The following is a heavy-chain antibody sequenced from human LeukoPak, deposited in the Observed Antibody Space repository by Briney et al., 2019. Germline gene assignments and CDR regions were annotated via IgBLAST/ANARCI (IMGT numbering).Heavy chain of an antibody. CDR2: IYDSGST. D-gene: IGHD3-22*01. V-gene: IGHV4-39*07. CDR1: GGSIRSSYYY. J-gene: IGHJ3*02. Sequence: SETLSLTCTVSGGSIRSSYYYWGWIRQPPGKGLEWIGSIYDSGSTNYNPSLKSRVTISVDTSKNQFSLKLSSVTAADTAVYYCASESNYYDSSGVDAFDIWGQGTMVTVSS. CDR3: ASESNYYDSSGVDAFDI.